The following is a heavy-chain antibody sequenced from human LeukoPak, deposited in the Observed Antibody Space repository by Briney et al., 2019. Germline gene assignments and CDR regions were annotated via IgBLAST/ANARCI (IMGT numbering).Heavy chain of an antibody. CDR1: GYSFTTYW. CDR2: IYPDDSDT. D-gene: IGHD1-26*01. CDR3: ARLAAASGNPYYLDY. Sequence: GESLKISCKGSGYSFTTYWIVWVRQMPGKGLEWMGIIYPDDSDTRNSPSFQGQVTISADKSISTAYLQWSSLKASDTAMYYCARLAAASGNPYYLDYWGQGTQVTVSS. V-gene: IGHV5-51*01. J-gene: IGHJ4*02.